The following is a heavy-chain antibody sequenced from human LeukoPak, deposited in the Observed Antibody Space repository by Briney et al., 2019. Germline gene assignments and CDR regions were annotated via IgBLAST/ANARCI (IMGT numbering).Heavy chain of an antibody. CDR1: GFTFSSYS. CDR2: ISSSSSYI. V-gene: IGHV3-21*01. CDR3: ARDRCSSCYGFYFDY. Sequence: PGGSLRLSCAASGFTFSSYSMNWVRQAPGKGLEWVSSISSSSSYIYYADSVKGRFTISRDNAKNSLYLQMNSLRAEDTAVYYCARDRCSSCYGFYFDYWGQGTLVTVSS. D-gene: IGHD2-2*01. J-gene: IGHJ4*02.